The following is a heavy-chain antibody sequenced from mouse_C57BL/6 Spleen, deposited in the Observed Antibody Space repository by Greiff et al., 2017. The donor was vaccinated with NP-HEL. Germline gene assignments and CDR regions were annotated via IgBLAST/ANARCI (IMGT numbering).Heavy chain of an antibody. CDR3: ATYSNYEEDAMDY. V-gene: IGHV1-74*01. D-gene: IGHD2-5*01. CDR2: IHPSDSDT. J-gene: IGHJ4*01. CDR1: GYTFTSYW. Sequence: QVHVQQPGAELVKPGASVKVSCKASGYTFTSYWMHWVKQRPGQGLEWIGRIHPSDSDTNYNQKFKGKATLTVDKSSSTAYMQLSSLTSEDSAVYYCATYSNYEEDAMDYWGQGTSVTVSS.